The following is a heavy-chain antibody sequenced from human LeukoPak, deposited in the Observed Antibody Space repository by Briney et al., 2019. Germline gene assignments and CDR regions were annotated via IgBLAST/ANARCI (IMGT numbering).Heavy chain of an antibody. D-gene: IGHD3-10*01. J-gene: IGHJ5*02. V-gene: IGHV3-23*01. CDR3: AYTQTTSSYYLIDP. CDR1: GFTFSSYS. CDR2: ISGSGGST. Sequence: GGSLRLSCAASGFTFSSYSMNWVRQAPGKGLEWVSAISGSGGSTYYADSVKGRFTISRDNSKNTLYLQMNSLRAEDTAVYYCAYTQTTSSYYLIDPWGQGTLVTVSS.